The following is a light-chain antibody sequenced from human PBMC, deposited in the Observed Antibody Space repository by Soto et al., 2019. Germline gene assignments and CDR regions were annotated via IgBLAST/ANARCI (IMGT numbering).Light chain of an antibody. CDR2: MAS. Sequence: DIHMTQSPSTRSPSVEATVTITCLASQSISSWVALYQKKPGKAPHLLIYMASSLESGVPSSFRSGGSGTESTLIISSLKPDDFATYYCQQYNSYPGITFGQGTRLEIK. J-gene: IGKJ5*01. CDR1: QSISSW. V-gene: IGKV1-5*03. CDR3: QQYNSYPGIT.